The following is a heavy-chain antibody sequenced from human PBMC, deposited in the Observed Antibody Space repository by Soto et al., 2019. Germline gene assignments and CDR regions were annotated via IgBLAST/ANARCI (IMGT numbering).Heavy chain of an antibody. J-gene: IGHJ6*02. CDR2: INYSGST. CDR3: ARTGGMDV. V-gene: IGHV4-34*01. Sequence: QVQLQQWGAGLLKPSETLSLTCAVYGGSFSGYYWSWLRQPPGKGPEWIGEINYSGSTKYNPSLESRVTISVDTSKNQFSRKLTSVSAADTAVYYCARTGGMDVWSQGATVTVSS. CDR1: GGSFSGYY.